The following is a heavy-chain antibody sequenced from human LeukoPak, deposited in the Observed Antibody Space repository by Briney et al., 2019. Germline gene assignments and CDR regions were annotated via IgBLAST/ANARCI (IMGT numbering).Heavy chain of an antibody. Sequence: GRSLRLSCAASGFTFDDYAMHWVRQAPGKGLEWVSGISWNSGSIGYADSVKGRFTISRDNAKNSLYLQMNSLRAEDAAVYYCAKWGITAVAGPSDYGMDVWGQGTTVTVSS. CDR2: ISWNSGSI. J-gene: IGHJ6*02. CDR1: GFTFDDYA. D-gene: IGHD6-19*01. CDR3: AKWGITAVAGPSDYGMDV. V-gene: IGHV3-9*01.